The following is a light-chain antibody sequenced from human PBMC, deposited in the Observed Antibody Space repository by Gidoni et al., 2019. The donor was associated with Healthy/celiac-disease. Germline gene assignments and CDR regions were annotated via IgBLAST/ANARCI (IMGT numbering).Light chain of an antibody. CDR1: QSVRSN. CDR3: QQYNNWPPYT. V-gene: IGKV3-15*01. CDR2: GAS. Sequence: EIVMTQSPATLSVSPGERATLSCRASQSVRSNLAWYQQKPGQAPRLLIDGASTRATGIPARFSGSGSGTEFTLTSISLQSEDFAVYYCQQYNNWPPYTFGQGTKLEIK. J-gene: IGKJ2*01.